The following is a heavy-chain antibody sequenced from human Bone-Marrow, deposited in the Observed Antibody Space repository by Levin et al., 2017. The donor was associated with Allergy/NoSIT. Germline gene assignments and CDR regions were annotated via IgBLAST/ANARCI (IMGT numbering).Heavy chain of an antibody. V-gene: IGHV3-21*01. CDR3: ASRIASPGGLDV. CDR2: IRSTSNYI. J-gene: IGHJ6*02. Sequence: GGSLRLSCVVSGITSNNYTLTWVRQAPGKGLEWVSSIRSTSNYIHYADSVKGRFTISRDNAKKSLYLQMNSLRVEDTAMYYCASRIASPGGLDVWGQGTTVTVSS. CDR1: GITSNNYT. D-gene: IGHD1-1*01.